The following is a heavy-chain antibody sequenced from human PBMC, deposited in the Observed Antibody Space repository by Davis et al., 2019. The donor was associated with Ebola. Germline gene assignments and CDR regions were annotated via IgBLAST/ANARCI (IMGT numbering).Heavy chain of an antibody. CDR3: ANYSKTKTYYYYDMDV. CDR1: GGTFSSYA. Sequence: AASVKVSCKASGGTFSSYAISWVRQAPGQGLECMGGIIPIFGTANYAQKFQGRVTITADKSTSTAYTELSSLRSEDTAVYYCANYSKTKTYYYYDMDVWGQGTTVTVSS. D-gene: IGHD2-21*01. J-gene: IGHJ6*02. V-gene: IGHV1-69*06. CDR2: IIPIFGTA.